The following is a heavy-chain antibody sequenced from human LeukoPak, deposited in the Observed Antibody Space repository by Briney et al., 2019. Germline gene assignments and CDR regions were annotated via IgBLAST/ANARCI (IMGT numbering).Heavy chain of an antibody. V-gene: IGHV3-53*01. CDR2: IYSGGST. CDR3: ASALKGI. Sequence: GGTLRLSCAASGFTFSNFGMSWVRQAPGKGLEWVSVIYSGGSTYYADSVKGRFTISRDNSKNTLYLQMNSLRAEDTAVYYCASALKGIWGQGTMVTVSS. J-gene: IGHJ3*02. CDR1: GFTFSNFG.